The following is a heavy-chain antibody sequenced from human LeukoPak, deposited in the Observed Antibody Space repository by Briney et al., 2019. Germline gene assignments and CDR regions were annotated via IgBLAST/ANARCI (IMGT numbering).Heavy chain of an antibody. D-gene: IGHD6-13*01. Sequence: ASVKVSCKASGYTFTSYGISWVRQAPGQGLEWMGWISAYNGNTNYAQKLQGRVTMTTDTSTSTACMELRSLRSDDTAVYYCARDKGRIAAAGNGWFDPWGQGTLVTVSS. CDR2: ISAYNGNT. CDR1: GYTFTSYG. V-gene: IGHV1-18*01. CDR3: ARDKGRIAAAGNGWFDP. J-gene: IGHJ5*02.